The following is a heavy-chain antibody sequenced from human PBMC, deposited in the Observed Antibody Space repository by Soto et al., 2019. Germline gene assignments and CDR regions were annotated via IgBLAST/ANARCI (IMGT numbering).Heavy chain of an antibody. CDR1: GGTFSSYA. CDR3: ARGPNYYDSSGYSDY. J-gene: IGHJ4*02. Sequence: GASVKVYCKASGGTFSSYAISWVRQAPGQGLEWMGWIIPYNGKTNYAQKLQGRVTMTTDTSTSTAYMELRSLRSDDTAVYYCARGPNYYDSSGYSDYWGQGTLVTVSS. CDR2: IIPYNGKT. V-gene: IGHV1-18*01. D-gene: IGHD3-22*01.